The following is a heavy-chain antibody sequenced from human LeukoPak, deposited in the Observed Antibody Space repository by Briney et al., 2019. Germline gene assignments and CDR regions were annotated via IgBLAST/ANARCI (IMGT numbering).Heavy chain of an antibody. D-gene: IGHD6-13*01. V-gene: IGHV3-48*01. CDR3: ARGYSSSSRLSWFDP. J-gene: IGHJ5*02. CDR2: ITSSSSTI. Sequence: GGSLRLSCAASGFTFSSYSMNWVRQAPGKGLEWVSYITSSSSTIYYADSVKGRFTISRDNAKNSLYLQMNSLRAEDTAVYYCARGYSSSSRLSWFDPWGQGTLVTVSS. CDR1: GFTFSSYS.